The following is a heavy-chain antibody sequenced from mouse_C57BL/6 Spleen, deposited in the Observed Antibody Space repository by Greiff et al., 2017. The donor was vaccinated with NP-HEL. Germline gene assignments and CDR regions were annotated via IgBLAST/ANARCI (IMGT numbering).Heavy chain of an antibody. D-gene: IGHD1-1*01. CDR1: GYTFTSYW. CDR2: IHPNSGST. Sequence: VQLQQPGAELVKPGASVKLSCKASGYTFTSYWMHWVKQRPGQGLEWIGMIHPNSGSTNYNEKFKSKATLTVDKSSSPAYMQLSSLTSEDSAVYYCASPSYGSSHWYFDVWGTGTTVTVSS. CDR3: ASPSYGSSHWYFDV. J-gene: IGHJ1*03. V-gene: IGHV1-64*01.